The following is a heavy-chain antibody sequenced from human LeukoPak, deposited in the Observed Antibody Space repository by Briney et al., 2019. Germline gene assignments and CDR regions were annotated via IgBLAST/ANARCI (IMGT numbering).Heavy chain of an antibody. D-gene: IGHD2-8*01. CDR3: AGVERDY. Sequence: GGSLRLSCAASGFTVSSSYMSWVRQAPGKGLVWVSRINSDGSSTRYADSVKGRFTISRDNAKNTLYLQMNSLRVEDTAVYYCAGVERDYWGQGTLVTVSS. CDR2: INSDGSST. CDR1: GFTVSSSY. J-gene: IGHJ4*02. V-gene: IGHV3-74*01.